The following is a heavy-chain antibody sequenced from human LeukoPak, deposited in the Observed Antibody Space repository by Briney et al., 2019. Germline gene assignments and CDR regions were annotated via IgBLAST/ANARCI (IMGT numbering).Heavy chain of an antibody. CDR2: ISGSGGNT. J-gene: IGHJ4*02. D-gene: IGHD5-12*01. V-gene: IGHV3-23*01. CDR1: GFTFSSYA. CDR3: AKRGYSGYGTFDY. Sequence: PGGSLRLSCAASGFTFSSYAMSWVRQAPGKGLEWVSAISGSGGNTYFADSVKGRFTISRDNSKNTLFLQMDSLRAEDTAVYYCAKRGYSGYGTFDYWGQGTLVTVSS.